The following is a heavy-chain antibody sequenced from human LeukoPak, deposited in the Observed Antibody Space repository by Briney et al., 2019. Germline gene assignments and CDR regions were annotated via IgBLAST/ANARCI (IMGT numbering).Heavy chain of an antibody. CDR2: IYSGGST. CDR1: GFTVSSNY. J-gene: IGHJ4*02. V-gene: IGHV3-66*02. CDR3: ARDGNYYDSSGYHIIDY. D-gene: IGHD3-22*01. Sequence: GGSLRLSCAASGFTVSSNYMSWVRQAPGKGLEWVSVIYSGGSTYYEDSVKGRFTISRDNSKNTLYLQMRAEDTAVYYGARDGNYYDSSGYHIIDYWGQGTLVTVSS.